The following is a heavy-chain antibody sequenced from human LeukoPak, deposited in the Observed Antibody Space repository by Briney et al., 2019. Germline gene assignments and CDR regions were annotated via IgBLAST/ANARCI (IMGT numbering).Heavy chain of an antibody. CDR2: IFTSGST. Sequence: PSETLSLTCTVSGGSISSYYWSWIRQPAGKGLEWIGRIFTSGSTDYNPSLKSRVTMSVDASKNQFSLKLSSVTAADTAVYYCASTLVRGVIAPFDYWGQGTLVIVSS. V-gene: IGHV4-4*07. CDR3: ASTLVRGVIAPFDY. D-gene: IGHD3-10*01. J-gene: IGHJ4*02. CDR1: GGSISSYY.